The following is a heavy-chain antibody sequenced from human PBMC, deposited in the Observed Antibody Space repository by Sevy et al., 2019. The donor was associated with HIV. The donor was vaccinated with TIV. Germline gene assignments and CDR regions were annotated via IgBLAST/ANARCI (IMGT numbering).Heavy chain of an antibody. CDR2: FLYTGST. V-gene: IGHV4-39*01. Sequence: SETLSLTCTVSGGSISSSSYYWGWIRQPPGKGLEWIVTFLYTGSTHYNPSLKSRVTTSLDTSNNQFSLKLRSVTAADTAVYYCARQNSGVWQWTFDIWGQGTMVTVSS. J-gene: IGHJ3*02. CDR3: ARQNSGVWQWTFDI. CDR1: GGSISSSSYY. D-gene: IGHD6-19*01.